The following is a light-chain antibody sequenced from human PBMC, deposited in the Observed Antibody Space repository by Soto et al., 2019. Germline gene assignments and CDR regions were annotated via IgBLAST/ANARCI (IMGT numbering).Light chain of an antibody. CDR3: QQYNNWPYT. CDR1: QHVSSN. V-gene: IGKV3-15*01. CDR2: RAS. Sequence: EIVMTQSPATLSVSPGGSATLSCRASQHVSSNFAWYRQKPGQAPTLLIYRASTRATGIPARFSGSGSGTEFTLTISSLQSEEFAVDYCQQYNNWPYTFGQGTKLEIK. J-gene: IGKJ2*01.